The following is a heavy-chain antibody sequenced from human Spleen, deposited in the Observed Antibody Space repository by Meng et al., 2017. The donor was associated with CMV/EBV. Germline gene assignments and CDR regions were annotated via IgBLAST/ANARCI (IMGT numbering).Heavy chain of an antibody. CDR3: AKDWPRNWFDP. CDR2: INTSGGTT. V-gene: IGHV3-23*01. Sequence: GESLKISCAASGFSFSNYAMSWVRQAPGKGLEWVSTINTSGGTTYYADSVKGRFTISRDNSKNTLYLQMNSLRAEDTAVYSCAKDWPRNWFDPWGQGTLVTVSS. J-gene: IGHJ5*02. CDR1: GFSFSNYA.